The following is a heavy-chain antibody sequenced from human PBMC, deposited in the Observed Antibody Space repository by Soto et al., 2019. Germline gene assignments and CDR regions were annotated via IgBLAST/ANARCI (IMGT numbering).Heavy chain of an antibody. CDR3: AKDAVAQNGVWDCFDP. CDR1: GFTFSSYS. CDR2: ISSSSSTI. J-gene: IGHJ5*02. V-gene: IGHV3-48*04. Sequence: GGSLRLSCAASGFTFSSYSMNWVRQAPGKGLEWVSCISSSSSTIYYADSVKGRFTVSRDDSKEILYLQLSSLRVDDTAIYYCAKDAVAQNGVWDCFDPWGQGTLVTVSS. D-gene: IGHD3-16*01.